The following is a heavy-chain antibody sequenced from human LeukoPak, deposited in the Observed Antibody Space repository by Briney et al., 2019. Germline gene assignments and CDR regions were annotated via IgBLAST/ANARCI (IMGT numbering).Heavy chain of an antibody. Sequence: GGSLRLSCAASGFTFSSYSMNWVRQAPGKGLAWVSTISGSADRTFYADAVKGRFTISRDNSKNTLYLQMNSLRVEDTAVYYCARRGSGGWGVFGMWGQGTTVIVSS. D-gene: IGHD3-10*01. V-gene: IGHV3-23*01. CDR1: GFTFSSYS. CDR2: ISGSADRT. J-gene: IGHJ3*02. CDR3: ARRGSGGWGVFGM.